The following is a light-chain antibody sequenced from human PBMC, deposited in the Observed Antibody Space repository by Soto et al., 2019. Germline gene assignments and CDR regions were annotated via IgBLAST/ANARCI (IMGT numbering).Light chain of an antibody. CDR2: KAS. J-gene: IGKJ1*01. V-gene: IGKV1-5*03. CDR1: QSISSW. Sequence: DIQMTQSPSTLSASVGDRVTITCRASQSISSWLAWFQQKPGKAPKLLIYKASSLEGGVPSRFSGSESGTEFTLTISSLQPDDFATYYCQQYDTYPWTFDQGTKVDIK. CDR3: QQYDTYPWT.